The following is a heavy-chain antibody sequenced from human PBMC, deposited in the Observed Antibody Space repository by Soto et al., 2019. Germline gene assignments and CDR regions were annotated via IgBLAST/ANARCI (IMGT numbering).Heavy chain of an antibody. D-gene: IGHD2-2*01. CDR1: GLTFSSYG. Sequence: GGSLRLSCAASGLTFSSYGMHWVRQAPGKGLEWVAVISYDGSNKYYADSVKGLFTISRDNSKNTLYLQMNSLRAEDTAVYYCAKEQVRDIVVVPAAIYYYYYGMDVWGQGTTVTVSS. V-gene: IGHV3-30*18. CDR3: AKEQVRDIVVVPAAIYYYYYGMDV. CDR2: ISYDGSNK. J-gene: IGHJ6*02.